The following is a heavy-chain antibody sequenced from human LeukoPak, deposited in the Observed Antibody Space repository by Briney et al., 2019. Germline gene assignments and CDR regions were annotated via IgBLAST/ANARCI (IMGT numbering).Heavy chain of an antibody. J-gene: IGHJ4*02. D-gene: IGHD6-19*01. CDR1: GYTFTSYA. CDR3: ATRAVAGTHLTY. Sequence: GASVKVSCKASGYTFTSYAMHWVRLAPGQRLEWMGWINAGNGNTKYSQKFQGRVTITRDTSASTAYMELSSLRSEDTAVYYCATRAVAGTHLTYWGQGTLVTVSS. CDR2: INAGNGNT. V-gene: IGHV1-3*01.